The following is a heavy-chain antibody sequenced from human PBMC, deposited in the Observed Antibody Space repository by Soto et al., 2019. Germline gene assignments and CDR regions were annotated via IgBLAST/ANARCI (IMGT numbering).Heavy chain of an antibody. D-gene: IGHD6-19*01. CDR3: DRGEGWYGYYYYYGMDV. V-gene: IGHV4-59*12. CDR2: LYNSGST. Sequence: SQTLSLTCTVSGGSIRSYYWSWIRQAPGKGLEWIGYLYNSGSTVYNPSLKSRVTISVDTSKNQFSLKLNSLKTEDTAVYYCDRGEGWYGYYYYYGMDVWGQGTTVTVSS. J-gene: IGHJ6*02. CDR1: GGSIRSYY.